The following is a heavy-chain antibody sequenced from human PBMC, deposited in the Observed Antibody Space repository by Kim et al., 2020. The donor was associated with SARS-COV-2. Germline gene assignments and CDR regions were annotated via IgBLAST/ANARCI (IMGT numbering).Heavy chain of an antibody. D-gene: IGHD4-17*01. J-gene: IGHJ4*02. CDR1: GGSISSSSYY. Sequence: SETLSLTCTVSGGSISSSSYYWGWIHQPPGKGLEWIGSIYYSGSTYYNPSLKSRVTISVDTSKNQFSLKLSSVTAADTAVYYCARLGNGDYAHDYWGQGTLVTVSS. V-gene: IGHV4-39*01. CDR2: IYYSGST. CDR3: ARLGNGDYAHDY.